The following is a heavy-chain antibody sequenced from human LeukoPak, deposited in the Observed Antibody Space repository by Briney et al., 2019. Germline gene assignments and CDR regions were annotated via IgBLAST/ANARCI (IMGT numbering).Heavy chain of an antibody. D-gene: IGHD3-16*01. V-gene: IGHV1-46*01. CDR1: GYTFTAYY. CDR3: VREKSGGTYDY. Sequence: GASVKVSCKASGYTFTAYYIQWVRQAPGQGLEWMGTIRPGDTRTTYAQKFQGRVTMTWDMSTTTGYMELSSLRPEDTAVYYCVREKSGGTYDYWGQGTLVTVSS. J-gene: IGHJ4*02. CDR2: IRPGDTRT.